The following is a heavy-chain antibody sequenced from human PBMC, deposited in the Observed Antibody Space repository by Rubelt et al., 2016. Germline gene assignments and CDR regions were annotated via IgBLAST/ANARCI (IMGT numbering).Heavy chain of an antibody. CDR2: IIPILGIA. CDR3: ARGDY. V-gene: IGHV1-69*04. CDR1: GGTFRTYG. Sequence: QVPLVQSGAEVKKLGSSVKVSCKASGGTFRTYGISWVRQAPGQGLEWMGRIIPILGIANYAQKVQGRARINGDKDTSDACMGVSRLGSEETAVYYGARGDYWGQGTLVIVSS. J-gene: IGHJ4*02.